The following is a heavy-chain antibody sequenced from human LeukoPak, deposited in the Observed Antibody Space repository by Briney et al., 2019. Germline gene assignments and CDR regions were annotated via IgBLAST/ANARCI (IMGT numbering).Heavy chain of an antibody. D-gene: IGHD5-18*01. J-gene: IGHJ5*02. CDR3: ARASSGYGYGVAFDP. V-gene: IGHV1-69*05. CDR1: GGTFSSYA. CDR2: FIPIFGTA. Sequence: SVKVSCKASGGTFSSYAISWVRQAPGQGLEWMGGFIPIFGTANYAQKFQGRVTMTRDTSTSTVYMELSSLRSEDTAMYYCARASSGYGYGVAFDPWGQGTLVTVSS.